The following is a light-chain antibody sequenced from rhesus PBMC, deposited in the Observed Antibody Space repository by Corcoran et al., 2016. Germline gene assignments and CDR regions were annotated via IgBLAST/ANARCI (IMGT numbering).Light chain of an antibody. V-gene: IGKV1-74*01. CDR3: QHGYATPVT. CDR2: TAS. Sequence: DIQMTQSPSSLSASVGDRVTITCRASENVNNYLNWYQQKPGKAPNLLIYTASTLQSGVPSRFTGSGSGTDYPFTLSSLQPEDVATYYCQHGYATPVTFGGGTKVELK. CDR1: ENVNNY. J-gene: IGKJ4*01.